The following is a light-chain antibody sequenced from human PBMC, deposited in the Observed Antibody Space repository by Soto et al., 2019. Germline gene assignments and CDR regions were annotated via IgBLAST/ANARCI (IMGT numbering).Light chain of an antibody. J-gene: IGLJ3*02. CDR1: SSNIGSNF. Sequence: QSVLTQPPSASGTPGQRVTISCSGSSSNIGSNFVYWYQQFPGTAPKLLIYRNNQRPSGVPDRFSGSKSGTSASLAISGLPTEDEADYYCAAWDDSLSGWVFGEGTKVTVL. CDR3: AAWDDSLSGWV. CDR2: RNN. V-gene: IGLV1-47*01.